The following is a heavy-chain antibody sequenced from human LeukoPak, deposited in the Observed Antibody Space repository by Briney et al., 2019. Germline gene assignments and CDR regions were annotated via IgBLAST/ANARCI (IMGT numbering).Heavy chain of an antibody. J-gene: IGHJ6*02. D-gene: IGHD6-6*01. Sequence: PGGSLRLSCAASGFPFSTYSMHWVRQAPGKGLEWVAVMSADGRSENYADSVKGRFSISRDNSKSTLYLQMNSLRAEDTAVYYCARDSAPRDYYYYGMDVWGQGTTVTVSS. CDR3: ARDSAPRDYYYYGMDV. CDR1: GFPFSTYS. CDR2: MSADGRSE. V-gene: IGHV3-30*04.